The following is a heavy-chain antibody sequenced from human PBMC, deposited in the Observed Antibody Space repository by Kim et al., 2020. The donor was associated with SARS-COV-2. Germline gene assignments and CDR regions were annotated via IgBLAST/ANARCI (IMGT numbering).Heavy chain of an antibody. D-gene: IGHD3-10*01. J-gene: IGHJ4*02. Sequence: GRFTISRDNAKNSLYLQMNSLRAEDTALYYCARGGGVLWFGELLSDYFDYWGQGTLVTVSS. CDR3: ARGGGVLWFGELLSDYFDY. V-gene: IGHV3-9*01.